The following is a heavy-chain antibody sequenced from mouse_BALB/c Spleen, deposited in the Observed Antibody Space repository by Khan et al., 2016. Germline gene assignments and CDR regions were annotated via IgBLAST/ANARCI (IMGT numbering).Heavy chain of an antibody. CDR3: AREGWLRGFFDY. CDR1: GYTFTSYT. CDR2: VNPSNDYT. J-gene: IGHJ2*01. Sequence: QVQLQQSGAELARPGASVKMSCKASGYTFTSYTMFWVKQRPGQGLEWLGDVNPSNDYTDYNQKFKDKATLTADKSSSTAYMQLNSLTSEDSAVYYCAREGWLRGFFDYWGQGTTLTVSS. D-gene: IGHD2-2*01. V-gene: IGHV1-4*01.